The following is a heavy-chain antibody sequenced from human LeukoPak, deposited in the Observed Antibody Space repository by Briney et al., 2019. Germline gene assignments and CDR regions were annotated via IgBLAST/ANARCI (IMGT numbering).Heavy chain of an antibody. CDR2: ISGYNGNT. CDR3: AVGNSSGWYFSDNWFDP. V-gene: IGHV1-18*01. CDR1: GYTFTSYG. D-gene: IGHD6-19*01. J-gene: IGHJ5*02. Sequence: ASVKVSCKASGYTFTSYGISWVRQAPGQGLEWMAWISGYNGNTNYAQKLQGRVAMTTDTSTSTAYLQWSSLKASDTAMYYCAVGNSSGWYFSDNWFDPWGQGSLVTVSS.